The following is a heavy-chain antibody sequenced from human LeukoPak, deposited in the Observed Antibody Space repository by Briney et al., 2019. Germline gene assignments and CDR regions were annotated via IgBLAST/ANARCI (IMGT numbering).Heavy chain of an antibody. CDR2: IYHSGST. V-gene: IGHV4-4*02. J-gene: IGHJ5*02. CDR1: GGSISSSNW. D-gene: IGHD6-13*01. CDR3: AREFQAAAVWFDP. Sequence: SETLSLTCAVSGGSISSSNWWSWVRQPPGKGLEWIGEIYHSGSTNYNPSLKSRVTISVDKSKNQFSLKLSSVTAADTAVYYCAREFQAAAVWFDPWGQGTLVTVSS.